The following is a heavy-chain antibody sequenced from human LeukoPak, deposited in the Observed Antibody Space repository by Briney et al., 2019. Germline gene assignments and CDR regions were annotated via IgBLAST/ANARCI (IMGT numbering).Heavy chain of an antibody. CDR1: GGSITNDY. CDR3: AREGYYDSSGYYAGTFDI. D-gene: IGHD3-22*01. J-gene: IGHJ3*02. Sequence: SETLSLTCPVSGGSITNDYWNWIRQSSGKQLEWIGSIHYSGTINYSPSLKSRVTISVDTSKNQFSLKLSSVTAADTAVYYCAREGYYDSSGYYAGTFDIWGQGTMVTVSS. CDR2: IHYSGTI. V-gene: IGHV4-59*01.